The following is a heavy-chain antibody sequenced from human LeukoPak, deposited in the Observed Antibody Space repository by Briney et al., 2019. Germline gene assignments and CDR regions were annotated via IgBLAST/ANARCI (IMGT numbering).Heavy chain of an antibody. D-gene: IGHD6-19*01. Sequence: SETLSLTCTVSGGSISSSSYYRGWIRQPPGKGLEWIGSIYYSGITYYNASLKSRVTISVDTSKNQFSLNLSSATAADTAVYYCARASKDGYSSGHKWKYWGQGTLVTVSS. CDR3: ARASKDGYSSGHKWKY. J-gene: IGHJ4*02. V-gene: IGHV4-39*01. CDR2: IYYSGIT. CDR1: GGSISSSSYY.